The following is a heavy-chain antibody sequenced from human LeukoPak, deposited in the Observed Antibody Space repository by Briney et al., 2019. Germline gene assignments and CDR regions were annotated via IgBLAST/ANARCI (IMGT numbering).Heavy chain of an antibody. Sequence: PETLSLTCALYGGSFSGYYWSWIRQPPGKGLVWIGDINHRGSTNSNPSLKSRVTMSVDTSKNQFSLKLSSVTAADTAVYYYARTVVYQDIEVVLVTMWDNWFDTWGQGTLVTVSS. CDR3: ARTVVYQDIEVVLVTMWDNWFDT. J-gene: IGHJ5*02. CDR2: INHRGST. V-gene: IGHV4-34*01. CDR1: GGSFSGYY. D-gene: IGHD2-2*01.